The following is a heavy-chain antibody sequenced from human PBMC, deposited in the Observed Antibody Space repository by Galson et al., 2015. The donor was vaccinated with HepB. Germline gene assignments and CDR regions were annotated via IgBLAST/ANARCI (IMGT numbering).Heavy chain of an antibody. V-gene: IGHV3-43*01. J-gene: IGHJ6*03. Sequence: SLRLSCAASGFTFDDYTMHWVRQAPGKGLEWVSLISWDGGSTYYADSVKGRFTISRDNSKNSLYLQMNSLRTEDTALYYCAREGKDRVSRGIAAAGTNHYYYYYYMDVWGKGTTVTVSS. CDR3: AREGKDRVSRGIAAAGTNHYYYYYYMDV. CDR1: GFTFDDYT. CDR2: ISWDGGST. D-gene: IGHD6-13*01.